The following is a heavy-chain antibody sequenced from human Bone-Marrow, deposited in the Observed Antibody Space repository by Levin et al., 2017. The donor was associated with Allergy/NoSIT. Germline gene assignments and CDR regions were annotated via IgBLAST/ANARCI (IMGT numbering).Heavy chain of an antibody. Sequence: GGSLRLSCAASGFTFSSYGIHWVRQAPGKGLEWVAFLSYAGSNEYYADSVLGRFTISRDKLKHTAYRQMKSWRTEDTAVYYCARVQVPVSGMDVWGQGTTVTVSS. CDR3: ARVQVPVSGMDV. CDR2: LSYAGSNE. D-gene: IGHD3-10*01. J-gene: IGHJ6*02. CDR1: GFTFSSYG. V-gene: IGHV3-30*03.